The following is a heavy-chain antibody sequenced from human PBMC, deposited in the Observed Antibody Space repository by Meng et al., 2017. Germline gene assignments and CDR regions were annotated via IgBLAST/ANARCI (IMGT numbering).Heavy chain of an antibody. CDR1: GGTFSSYA. Sequence: QGQLVQSGAEVKKPGFSVKVSCKASGGTFSSYAISWVRQAPGQRLEWMGWINAGNSDTKYSQKLQGRVTITRDTSASTVYMEVSSLRSEDTGVYYCARAIAVSGTGRFDYWGQGTLVTVSS. J-gene: IGHJ4*02. CDR3: ARAIAVSGTGRFDY. CDR2: INAGNSDT. D-gene: IGHD6-19*01. V-gene: IGHV1-3*01.